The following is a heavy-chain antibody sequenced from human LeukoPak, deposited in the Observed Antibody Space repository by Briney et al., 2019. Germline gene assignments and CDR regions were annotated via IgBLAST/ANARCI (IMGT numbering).Heavy chain of an antibody. D-gene: IGHD3-16*01. V-gene: IGHV3-23*01. Sequence: GGSLRLSCAASGFTFSSYAMTWVRQAPGKGLEWVSAISGSGGSTYYADSVKGRFTISRDNSKNTLYLQMNSLRAEDTAVYYCAKAGRILRYFDYWGQGTLVTVSS. CDR2: ISGSGGST. CDR1: GFTFSSYA. J-gene: IGHJ4*02. CDR3: AKAGRILRYFDY.